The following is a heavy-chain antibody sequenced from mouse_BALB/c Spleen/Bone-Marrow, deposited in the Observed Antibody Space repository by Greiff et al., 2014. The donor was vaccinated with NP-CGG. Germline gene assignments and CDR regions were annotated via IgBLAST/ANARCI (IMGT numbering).Heavy chain of an antibody. D-gene: IGHD2-1*01. CDR1: GFTFNTYA. CDR2: IRSKSNNYAT. CDR3: VRHGYFGNYYYALDY. Sequence: VQLKQSGGGLMQPKGSLKLSCAASGFTFNTYAMNWVRQAPGKGLEWVARIRSKSNNYATYYADSVKDRFTISRDDSQNMLYLQMNNLKTEDTAMYYCVRHGYFGNYYYALDYWGQGTSVTVSS. V-gene: IGHV10-1*02. J-gene: IGHJ4*01.